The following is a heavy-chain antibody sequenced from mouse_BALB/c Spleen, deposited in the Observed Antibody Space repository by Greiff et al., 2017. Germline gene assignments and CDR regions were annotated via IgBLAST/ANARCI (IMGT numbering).Heavy chain of an antibody. CDR3: AREGGYDIYYAMDY. J-gene: IGHJ4*01. CDR1: GYTFTDYN. D-gene: IGHD2-14*01. V-gene: IGHV1S29*02. CDR2: IYPYNGGT. Sequence: EVQLQQSGPELVKPGASVKISCKASGYTFTDYNMHWVKQSHGKSLEWIGYIYPYNGGTGYNQKFKSKATLTVDNSSSTAYMELRSLTSEDSAVYYCAREGGYDIYYAMDYWGQGTSVTVSS.